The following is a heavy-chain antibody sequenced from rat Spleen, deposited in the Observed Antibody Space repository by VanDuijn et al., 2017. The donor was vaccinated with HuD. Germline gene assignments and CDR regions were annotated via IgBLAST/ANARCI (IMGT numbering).Heavy chain of an antibody. Sequence: EVQLVESGGGLVQPGRSLKLSCAASKFTFSNFPMAWVRQAPKRGLEWVASITSGGGGTYYPDSVRGRFTISRDNAKSSLYLHMDSLRSEDTATYYCTTVYGGYNHHFDYWGQGVMVTVSS. D-gene: IGHD1-11*01. CDR3: TTVYGGYNHHFDY. V-gene: IGHV5-20*01. CDR2: ITSGGGGT. CDR1: KFTFSNFP. J-gene: IGHJ2*01.